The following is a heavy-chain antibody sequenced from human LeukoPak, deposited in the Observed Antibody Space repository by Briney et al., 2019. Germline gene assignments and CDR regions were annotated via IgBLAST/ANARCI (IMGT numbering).Heavy chain of an antibody. CDR1: GYTFTGYY. V-gene: IGHV1-2*02. CDR2: INPNSGGT. D-gene: IGHD3-10*01. CDR3: ARDGGSGSSDFDY. J-gene: IGHJ4*02. Sequence: ASVKVSCKASGYTFTGYYMHWVRQAPGQGLEWMGWINPNSGGTNYAQKFQGRVTMTRDTSISTAYMELSRLRSDDTAVYYCARDGGSGSSDFDYWGQGTLVTVSS.